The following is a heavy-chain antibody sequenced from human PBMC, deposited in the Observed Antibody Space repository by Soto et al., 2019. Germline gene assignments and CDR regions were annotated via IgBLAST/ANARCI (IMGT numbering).Heavy chain of an antibody. Sequence: GGSLRLSCAASGFTVGTTDMSWVRQAPGEGLEWVSTIDGSGGITYYADSVKGRFTISRDNSRNTVYLQMNSLRGDDTALYYCVKNSGWFNTWGQGALVTVPS. CDR2: IDGSGGIT. D-gene: IGHD3-10*01. CDR3: VKNSGWFNT. CDR1: GFTVGTTD. J-gene: IGHJ5*02. V-gene: IGHV3-23*01.